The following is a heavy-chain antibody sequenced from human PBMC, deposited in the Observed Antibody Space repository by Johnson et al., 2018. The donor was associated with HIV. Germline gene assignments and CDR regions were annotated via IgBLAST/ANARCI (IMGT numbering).Heavy chain of an antibody. J-gene: IGHJ3*02. Sequence: VQLVESGGGLVQPGRSLRLSCAASGFTFDDYAMHWVRQAPGKGLGWVSRINSDGSEKYYVDYVKGRFTMSRDNAKNSLYLQMNSLRAEDTAVYYCARAEGLTGRNAFDIWGQGTMVTVSS. CDR2: INSDGSEK. CDR3: ARAEGLTGRNAFDI. V-gene: IGHV3-9*01. D-gene: IGHD1-20*01. CDR1: GFTFDDYA.